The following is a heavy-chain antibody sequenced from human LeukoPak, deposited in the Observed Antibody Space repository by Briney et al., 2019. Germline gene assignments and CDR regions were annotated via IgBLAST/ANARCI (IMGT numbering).Heavy chain of an antibody. J-gene: IGHJ4*02. Sequence: GGSLRLSCAASGFTFDDYAMHWVRQAPGKGLEWVSGISWNSGSIGYADSVKGRFTISRDNAKNSLYLQMNSLRAEDMALYYCARGRYSSSSSPFDYWGQGTLVTVSS. D-gene: IGHD6-6*01. CDR3: ARGRYSSSSSPFDY. CDR2: ISWNSGSI. V-gene: IGHV3-9*03. CDR1: GFTFDDYA.